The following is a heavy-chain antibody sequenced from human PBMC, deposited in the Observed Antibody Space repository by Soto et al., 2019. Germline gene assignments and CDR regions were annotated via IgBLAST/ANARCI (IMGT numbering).Heavy chain of an antibody. J-gene: IGHJ4*02. CDR1: GYTFTTYG. CDR2: ISTYNDNT. Sequence: ASVKVSCKASGYTFTTYGISWVRQAPGQGLEWMGWISTYNDNTNYAQKLQGRVTITRDTSTSTAYMELSSLRSEDTAVYYCATMDAPHRPSWGAPAAAIYWGQGTLVTGS. V-gene: IGHV1-18*01. D-gene: IGHD2-2*01. CDR3: ATMDAPHRPSWGAPAAAIY.